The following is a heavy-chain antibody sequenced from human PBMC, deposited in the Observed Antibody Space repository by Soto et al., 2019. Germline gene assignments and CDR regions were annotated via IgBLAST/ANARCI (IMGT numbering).Heavy chain of an antibody. Sequence: GGSLRLSCAASGFTFSTYAMHWVRQAPGKGLAWVAVISYDGSNKYYADSVKGRFTISGDNSKNTLYLQMNSLRAEDTAVYYCAREHLLAPSFGYWGQGTLVTVSS. CDR3: AREHLLAPSFGY. J-gene: IGHJ4*02. V-gene: IGHV3-30-3*01. CDR2: ISYDGSNK. CDR1: GFTFSTYA.